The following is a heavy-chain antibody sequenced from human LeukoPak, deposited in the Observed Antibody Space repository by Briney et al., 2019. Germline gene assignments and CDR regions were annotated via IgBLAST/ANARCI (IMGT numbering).Heavy chain of an antibody. Sequence: ASETLSLTYTVSGGSISSFYWTWIRQPPGKGLEWIGYIHDSGTTNSNPSLKSRVTISLDTSRNQFSLKLTSVTAADTAVYYCARLYGYTYGHGGIDVWGQGTTVTVSS. CDR3: ARLYGYTYGHGGIDV. V-gene: IGHV4-59*08. CDR1: GGSISSFY. CDR2: IHDSGTT. D-gene: IGHD5-18*01. J-gene: IGHJ6*02.